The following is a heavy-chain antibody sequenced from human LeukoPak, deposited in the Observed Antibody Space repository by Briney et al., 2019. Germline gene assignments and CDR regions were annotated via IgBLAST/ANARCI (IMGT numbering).Heavy chain of an antibody. CDR3: ARDRGLLWFGEFSFDP. J-gene: IGHJ5*02. CDR1: GYTFTGYY. CDR2: INPNSGGT. Sequence: GASVKVSCKASGYTFTGYYMHWVRQAPGQELEWMGWINPNSGGTNYAQKFQGRVTMTRDTSISTAYMELSRLRSDDTAVYYCARDRGLLWFGEFSFDPWGQGTLVTVSS. D-gene: IGHD3-10*01. V-gene: IGHV1-2*02.